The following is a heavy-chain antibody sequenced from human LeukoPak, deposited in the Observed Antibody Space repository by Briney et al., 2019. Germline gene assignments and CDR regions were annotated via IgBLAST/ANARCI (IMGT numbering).Heavy chain of an antibody. CDR2: ISGSGGST. CDR1: RFTFSTYA. D-gene: IGHD1-1*01. V-gene: IGHV3-23*01. J-gene: IGHJ3*02. Sequence: GGSLRLSCAASRFTFSTYAMSWVRQAPGKGLEWVSGISGSGGSTYYADSVKGRFTISRDNSKNTLYLQMNSLTAEDTAVYYCARPYSWYKDAFDIWGQGTLVTVSS. CDR3: ARPYSWYKDAFDI.